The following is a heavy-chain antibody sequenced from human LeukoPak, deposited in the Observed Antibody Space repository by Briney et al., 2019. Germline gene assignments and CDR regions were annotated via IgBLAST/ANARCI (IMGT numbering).Heavy chain of an antibody. CDR2: IYYSGST. D-gene: IGHD6-19*01. V-gene: IGHV4-39*01. J-gene: IGHJ4*02. Sequence: SETLSLTCTVSGGSISSSSYYWGWIRQPPGKGLEWIGSIYYSGSTYYNPSLKSRVTISVDTSKNQFSLKLSSVTAADTAVYYCARAVSGRFDYWGQGTLVTVSS. CDR1: GGSISSSSYY. CDR3: ARAVSGRFDY.